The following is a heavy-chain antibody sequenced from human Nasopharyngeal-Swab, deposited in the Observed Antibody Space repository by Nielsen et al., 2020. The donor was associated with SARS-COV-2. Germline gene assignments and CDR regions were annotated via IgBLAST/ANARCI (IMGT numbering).Heavy chain of an antibody. CDR3: ARQGGWYFDY. CDR2: IYYSGST. V-gene: IGHV4-39*01. J-gene: IGHJ4*02. Sequence: WIRQPPGKGLEWIGSIYYSGSTYYNPSLKSRVTISVDTSKIQVSLKLSSVTAADTAVYYCARQGGWYFDYWGQGTLVTVSS. D-gene: IGHD6-19*01.